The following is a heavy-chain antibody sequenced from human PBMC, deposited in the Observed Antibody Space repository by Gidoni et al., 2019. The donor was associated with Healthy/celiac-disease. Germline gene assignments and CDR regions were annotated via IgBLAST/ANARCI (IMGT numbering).Heavy chain of an antibody. CDR2: ISYDGSNK. V-gene: IGHV3-30*18. Sequence: QVQLVESGGGVVQPGRSLRFSCAASGFTFSSYGIHWVSQAPGKGLEWVAVISYDGSNKYYADSVKGRFTISRDNSKNTLYLQMNSLRAEDTAVYYCAKDRTLRSSINWFDPWGQGTLVTVSS. CDR3: AKDRTLRSSINWFDP. D-gene: IGHD5-12*01. J-gene: IGHJ5*02. CDR1: GFTFSSYG.